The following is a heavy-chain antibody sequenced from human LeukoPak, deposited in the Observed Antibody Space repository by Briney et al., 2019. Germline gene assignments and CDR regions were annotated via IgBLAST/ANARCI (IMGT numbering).Heavy chain of an antibody. V-gene: IGHV3-30*02. J-gene: IGHJ4*02. CDR1: GFTFSSYG. CDR2: IRYDGSNK. Sequence: GGSLRLSCAASGFTFSSYGMHWVRQAPGKGLEWVAFIRYDGSNKYYADSVKGRFTISRDNSKNTLYLQMNSLRAEDTAVYYCARDPVRWYYDFWSGYLDYWGQGTLVTVSS. D-gene: IGHD3-3*01. CDR3: ARDPVRWYYDFWSGYLDY.